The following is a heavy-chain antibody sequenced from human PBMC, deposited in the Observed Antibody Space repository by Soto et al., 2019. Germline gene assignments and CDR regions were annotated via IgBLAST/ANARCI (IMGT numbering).Heavy chain of an antibody. CDR2: IYYSGST. CDR3: ARDYYYGSGKLDYFDY. J-gene: IGHJ4*02. V-gene: IGHV4-31*03. CDR1: GGSISSGGYC. D-gene: IGHD3-10*01. Sequence: SETLSLSCTVSGGSISSGGYCWSWIRQHPGKGLEWIGYIYYSGSTYYNPSLKSRVTISVDTSKNQFSLKLSSVTAADTAVYYCARDYYYGSGKLDYFDYWGQGTLVTVSS.